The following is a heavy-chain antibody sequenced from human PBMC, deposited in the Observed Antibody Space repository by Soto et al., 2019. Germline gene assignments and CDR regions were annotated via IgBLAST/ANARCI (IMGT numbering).Heavy chain of an antibody. J-gene: IGHJ3*01. V-gene: IGHV1-46*03. CDR1: GGTFSSYA. Sequence: ASVKVSCKASGGTFSSYAISWVRQAPGQGLEWMGIINPSGGSTSYAQKFQGRVTMTRDTSTSTVYMELSSLRSEDTAVYYCVRWDYGGYGLDVFDFWGQGTLVIVSS. CDR2: INPSGGST. D-gene: IGHD4-17*01. CDR3: VRWDYGGYGLDVFDF.